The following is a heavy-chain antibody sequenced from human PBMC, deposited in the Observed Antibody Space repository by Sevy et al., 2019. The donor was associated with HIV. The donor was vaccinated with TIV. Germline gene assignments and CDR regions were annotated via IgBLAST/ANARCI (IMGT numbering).Heavy chain of an antibody. CDR2: IKQDGSQK. J-gene: IGHJ4*02. CDR1: GFAFSDDW. CDR3: ARGGWHSGY. Sequence: GGSLRLSCAASGFAFSDDWMSWVRQAPGKGLEWVANIKQDGSQKYYVDSVKGRFTISRDNAKNSLYRQMNSLRAEDTAVYYCARGGWHSGYWGQGTLVTVSS. V-gene: IGHV3-7*01. D-gene: IGHD2-15*01.